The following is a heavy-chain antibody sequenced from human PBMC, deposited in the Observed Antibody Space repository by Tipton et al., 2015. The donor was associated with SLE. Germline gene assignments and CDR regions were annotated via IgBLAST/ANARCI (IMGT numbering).Heavy chain of an antibody. Sequence: SLRLSCAASGFTFSSYAMHWVRQAPGEGLEYVSGIWSNGGSTYYANSVKGRFTISRDNSKNTLYLQMNSLTDEDTAVYYCARSPSGVVVIADWYFDLWGRGTLVTVSS. CDR1: GFTFSSYA. V-gene: IGHV3-64*01. J-gene: IGHJ2*01. CDR2: IWSNGGST. CDR3: ARSPSGVVVIADWYFDL. D-gene: IGHD2-21*01.